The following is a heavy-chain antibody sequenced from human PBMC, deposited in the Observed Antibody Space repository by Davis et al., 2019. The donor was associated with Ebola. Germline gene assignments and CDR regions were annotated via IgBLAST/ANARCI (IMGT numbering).Heavy chain of an antibody. CDR1: GGSISSYY. D-gene: IGHD5-18*01. V-gene: IGHV4-59*12. Sequence: GSLRLSCTVSGGSISSYYWSWIREPPGKGLEWIGYIYYSGSTNYNPSLTSRVTISVDTSKNHFSLKLSSMTAADTAVYYCARGSSHNYGVFAYWGQGTLVTVSS. CDR3: ARGSSHNYGVFAY. J-gene: IGHJ4*02. CDR2: IYYSGST.